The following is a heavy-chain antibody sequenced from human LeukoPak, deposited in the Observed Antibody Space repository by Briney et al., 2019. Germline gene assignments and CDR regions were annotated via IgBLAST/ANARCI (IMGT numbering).Heavy chain of an antibody. CDR1: GGSISSYY. Sequence: SETLCLTCTVSGGSISSYYWSWIRQPPGKGLEWIGYIYYSGSTNYNPSLKSRVTISVDTSKNQFSLKLSSVTAADTAVCYCARGYDFWSGYPFDPWGQGTLVTVSS. V-gene: IGHV4-59*01. CDR3: ARGYDFWSGYPFDP. CDR2: IYYSGST. J-gene: IGHJ5*02. D-gene: IGHD3-3*01.